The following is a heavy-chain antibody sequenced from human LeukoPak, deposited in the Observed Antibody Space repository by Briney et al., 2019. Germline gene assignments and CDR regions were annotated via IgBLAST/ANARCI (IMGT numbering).Heavy chain of an antibody. CDR2: ISYDGSNK. J-gene: IGHJ4*02. V-gene: IGHV3-30*18. Sequence: GGSLRLSCAASGFTFSSYGMHWVRQAPGKGLEGVAVISYDGSNKYYADSVKGRFTISRDNSKNTLYLQMNSLRAEDTAVYYCAKDTGGGKYYYGSGSHGFDYWGQGTLVTVSS. D-gene: IGHD3-10*01. CDR1: GFTFSSYG. CDR3: AKDTGGGKYYYGSGSHGFDY.